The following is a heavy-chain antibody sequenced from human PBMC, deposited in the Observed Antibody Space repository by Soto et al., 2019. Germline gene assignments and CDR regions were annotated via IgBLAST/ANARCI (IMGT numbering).Heavy chain of an antibody. J-gene: IGHJ6*02. CDR1: GDSVSSNSAA. CDR2: TYYRSKWYN. CDR3: ARDSGSYLHYYYYGMDV. D-gene: IGHD1-26*01. V-gene: IGHV6-1*01. Sequence: SQTLSLTCAISGDSVSSNSAAWNWIRQSPSRGLEWLGRTYYRSKWYNDYAVSVKSRITINPDTSKNQFSLQLNSVTPEDTAVYYCARDSGSYLHYYYYGMDVWGQGTTVTVS.